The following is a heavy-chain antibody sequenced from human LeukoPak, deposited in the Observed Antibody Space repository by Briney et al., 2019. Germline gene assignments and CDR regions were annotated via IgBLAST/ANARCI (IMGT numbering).Heavy chain of an antibody. Sequence: SETLSLTCAVYGGSFSGYYWSWIRQPPGKGLEWIGEINHSGSTNYNPSLKSRVTISVDTSKNQFSLKLSSVTAADTAVYYCARGGGSYYGAFDIWGQGTMVTVSS. V-gene: IGHV4-34*01. CDR2: INHSGST. CDR1: GGSFSGYY. CDR3: ARGGGSYYGAFDI. D-gene: IGHD1-26*01. J-gene: IGHJ3*02.